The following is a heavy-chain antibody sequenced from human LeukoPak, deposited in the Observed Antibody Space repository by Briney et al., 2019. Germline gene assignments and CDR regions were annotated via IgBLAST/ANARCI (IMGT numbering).Heavy chain of an antibody. D-gene: IGHD6-13*01. V-gene: IGHV1-2*02. J-gene: IGHJ6*03. CDR1: GYTFTGYY. Sequence: GASVKVSCKASGYTFTGYYMHWVRQAPGQGLEWMGWINPNSGGTNYAQNFQGRVTMTRDTSISTAYMELSRLASDDTAVYYCARPYSPARWGLAAADYYYMDVWGKGTTVTVSS. CDR3: ARPYSPARWGLAAADYYYMDV. CDR2: INPNSGGT.